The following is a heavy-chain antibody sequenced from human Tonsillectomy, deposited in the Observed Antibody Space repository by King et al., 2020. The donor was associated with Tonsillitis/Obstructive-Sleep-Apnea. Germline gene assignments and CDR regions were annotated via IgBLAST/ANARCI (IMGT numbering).Heavy chain of an antibody. CDR2: IYYSGTT. D-gene: IGHD1-14*01. CDR1: GGSVSGYY. CDR3: ASQRRDAPGEPYYFDP. J-gene: IGHJ4*02. Sequence: QLQESGPGLVKPSETLSLTCRVSGGSVSGYYWTWIRQPAGKGLEWVAYIYYSGTTNYNPSLKSRDTISVDTSKNQFSLRLTSVTAADTALYYCASQRRDAPGEPYYFDPWGQGLLVTVSS. V-gene: IGHV4-59*02.